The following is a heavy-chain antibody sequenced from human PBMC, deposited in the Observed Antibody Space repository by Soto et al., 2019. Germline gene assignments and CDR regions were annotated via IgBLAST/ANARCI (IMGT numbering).Heavy chain of an antibody. Sequence: QVQLVQSGAEVKKPGASVKVSCKASGYTFTSYDINWVRQATGQGLEWMGWMNPNSGNTGYAQKFQGRVTMTRNTSISTAYMELSSLRSEDTAVYYCAREVTMVRGVIAYWYFDLWGRGTLVTFSS. J-gene: IGHJ2*01. CDR3: AREVTMVRGVIAYWYFDL. CDR2: MNPNSGNT. CDR1: GYTFTSYD. D-gene: IGHD3-10*01. V-gene: IGHV1-8*01.